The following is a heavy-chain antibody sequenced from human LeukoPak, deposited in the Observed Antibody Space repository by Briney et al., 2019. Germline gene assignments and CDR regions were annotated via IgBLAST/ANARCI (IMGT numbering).Heavy chain of an antibody. V-gene: IGHV4-30-2*01. J-gene: IGHJ5*02. D-gene: IGHD1-1*01. Sequence: SETLSLTCAVSGGSISSGGYSWSWIRQPPGKGLEWIGYIYHSGSTYYSPSLKSRVTISEDRSKNQFSLKLSSVTAADAAVYYCARGTERASWFDPWGQGTLVTVSS. CDR3: ARGTERASWFDP. CDR2: IYHSGST. CDR1: GGSISSGGYS.